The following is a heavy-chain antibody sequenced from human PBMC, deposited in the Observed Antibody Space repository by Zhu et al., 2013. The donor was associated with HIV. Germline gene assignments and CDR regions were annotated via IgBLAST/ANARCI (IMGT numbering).Heavy chain of an antibody. Sequence: QVHLVQSGAEVKKPGASVKVSCKASGYIFTSYGISWVRQAPGQGLEWMGWISGYNGKTNYVQKFQGRVTMTTDTSTSTAYMELRSLRSDDTAVYYCARGVRYCSSTSCYYYYYYMDVWGKGTTVTVSS. D-gene: IGHD2-2*01. CDR1: GYIFTSYG. J-gene: IGHJ6*03. V-gene: IGHV1-18*01. CDR3: ARGVRYCSSTSCYYYYYYMDV. CDR2: ISGYNGKT.